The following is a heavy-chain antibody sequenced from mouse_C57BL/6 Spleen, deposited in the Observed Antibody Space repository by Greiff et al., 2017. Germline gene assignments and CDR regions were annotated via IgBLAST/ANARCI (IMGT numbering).Heavy chain of an antibody. CDR3: ARRITTVVATVDY. Sequence: QVQLQQSGTVLARPGASVKMSCKTSGYTFTSYWMHWVKQRPGQGLEWIGMIHPNSGSTNYNEKFKSKATLTVDKSSSTAYMQLSSLTSEDSAVYYCARRITTVVATVDYWGQGTTLTVSS. V-gene: IGHV1-64*01. D-gene: IGHD1-1*01. CDR1: GYTFTSYW. CDR2: IHPNSGST. J-gene: IGHJ2*01.